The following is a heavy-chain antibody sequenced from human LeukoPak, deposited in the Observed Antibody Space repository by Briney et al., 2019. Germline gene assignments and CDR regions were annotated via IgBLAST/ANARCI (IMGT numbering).Heavy chain of an antibody. CDR3: ARGATAYFDY. J-gene: IGHJ4*02. Sequence: SQTLSFTCAISGDSVSSNSAAWSWVRQSPSRGLEWLGRTYYRSKWYYDYAVSVKSRITINPDTSKNQFSLQLNSVTPEDTAVYYCARGATAYFDYWGQGTLVTVSS. CDR2: TYYRSKWYY. V-gene: IGHV6-1*01. CDR1: GDSVSSNSAA. D-gene: IGHD5-12*01.